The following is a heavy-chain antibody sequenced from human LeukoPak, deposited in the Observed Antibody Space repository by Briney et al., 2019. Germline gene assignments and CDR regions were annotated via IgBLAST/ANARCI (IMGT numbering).Heavy chain of an antibody. V-gene: IGHV4-59*11. CDR3: AREDPQTTVPEGMDV. CDR2: MLDTVTT. CDR1: GASMNTHY. Sequence: SETLSLTCAVSGASMNTHYWSWIRQPPGKGLEWIGYMLDTVTTKDNPSLKSRFTLSADTSKNQFSLRLTSVTAADTAVYYCAREDPQTTVPEGMDVWGQGATVTVSS. J-gene: IGHJ6*02. D-gene: IGHD4-17*01.